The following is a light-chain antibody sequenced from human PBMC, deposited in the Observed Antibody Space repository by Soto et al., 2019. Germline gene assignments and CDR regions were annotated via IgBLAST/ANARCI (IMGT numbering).Light chain of an antibody. CDR1: SGSIASNY. J-gene: IGLJ3*02. Sequence: NFMLTQPHSVSESPGKTVTISCTGSSGSIASNYVQWFQQRPGSAPTTVICEDNKRPSGVPDGFSGSIDSSSNSASLTISGLKTEDEADYYCQSYGDNNQVFGGGTKLTVL. V-gene: IGLV6-57*02. CDR3: QSYGDNNQV. CDR2: EDN.